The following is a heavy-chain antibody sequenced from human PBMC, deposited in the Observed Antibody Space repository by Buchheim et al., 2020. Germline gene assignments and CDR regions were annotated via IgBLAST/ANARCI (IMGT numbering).Heavy chain of an antibody. D-gene: IGHD5-24*01. CDR3: ARGVMATSTYFDY. CDR2: LYTSGST. CDR1: GGSIMTRNYY. J-gene: IGHJ4*02. Sequence: QVQLQESGPGLVKPSETLSLTCTVSGGSIMTRNYYWSWIRQPAGKGLEWIGRLYTSGSTYYNPSLPSRVTISVDTSTNQFSLKLSSVTAADTAVYYCARGVMATSTYFDYWGQGTL. V-gene: IGHV4-61*02.